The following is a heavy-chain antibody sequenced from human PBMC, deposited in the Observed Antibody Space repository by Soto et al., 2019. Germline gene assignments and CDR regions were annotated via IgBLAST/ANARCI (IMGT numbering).Heavy chain of an antibody. CDR1: GFTFSSYG. CDR2: IWYDGSNK. J-gene: IGHJ3*02. V-gene: IGHV3-33*01. Sequence: QVQLVESGGGVVQPGRSLRLSCAASGFTFSSYGMHWVRQAPGKGLEWVAVIWYDGSNKYYADSVKGQFTISRDNSKNTPYLQMNSLRAGDTAVDYCARGGGGDAFDIWGQGTMVTVSS. CDR3: ARGGGGDAFDI. D-gene: IGHD3-16*01.